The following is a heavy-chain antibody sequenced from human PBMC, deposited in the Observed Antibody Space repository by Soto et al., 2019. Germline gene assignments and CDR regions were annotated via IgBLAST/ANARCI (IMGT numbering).Heavy chain of an antibody. V-gene: IGHV3-23*01. CDR3: AKRRYGDYGPFDY. D-gene: IGHD4-17*01. J-gene: IGHJ4*02. Sequence: EVQLLESGGGLVQPGGSLRLSCAASGFTFSSYAMSWVRQAPGKGLEWVSAISGSGGSTYYADSVKGRFTISRDNSKNTLYLQMNSLSGEDTAVYYCAKRRYGDYGPFDYWGQGTLVTVSS. CDR1: GFTFSSYA. CDR2: ISGSGGST.